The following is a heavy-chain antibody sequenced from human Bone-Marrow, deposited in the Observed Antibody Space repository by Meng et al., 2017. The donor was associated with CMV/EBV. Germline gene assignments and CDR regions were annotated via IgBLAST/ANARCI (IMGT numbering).Heavy chain of an antibody. CDR1: GFTVSSNY. V-gene: IGHV3-53*05. Sequence: GESLKISCAASGFTVSSNYMSWVRQAPGKGLEWVSVIYSGGSTYYADSVKGRFTISRDNSKNTLYLQMNSLRAEDTAVYYCAPLTSIAAAGNWFDPWGQRTLVTVSS. CDR3: APLTSIAAAGNWFDP. CDR2: IYSGGST. J-gene: IGHJ5*02. D-gene: IGHD6-13*01.